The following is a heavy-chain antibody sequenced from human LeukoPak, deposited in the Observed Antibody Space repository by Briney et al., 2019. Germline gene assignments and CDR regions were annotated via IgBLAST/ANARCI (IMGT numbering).Heavy chain of an antibody. J-gene: IGHJ4*02. CDR2: IISSSSYI. Sequence: GGSLRLSCAASGFTFSTYSMNWVRQAPGKGLEWVSSIISSSSYIYYADSVKGRFTISRDNAKNSLYLQMNSLRAEDTAVYYCARDPLYCSGGSCYSFDYWGQGTLVTVSS. V-gene: IGHV3-21*01. CDR1: GFTFSTYS. CDR3: ARDPLYCSGGSCYSFDY. D-gene: IGHD2-15*01.